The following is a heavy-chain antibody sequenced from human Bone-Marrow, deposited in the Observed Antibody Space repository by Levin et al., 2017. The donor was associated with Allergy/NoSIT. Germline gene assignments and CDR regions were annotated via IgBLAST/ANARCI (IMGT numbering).Heavy chain of an antibody. Sequence: GESLKISCAASGFTFSDYYMSWIRQAPGKGLEWVSYISSSGSTIYYADSVKGRFTISRDNAKNSLYLQMNSLRAEDTAVYYCAILMVSDAFDIWGQGTMVTVSS. D-gene: IGHD2-8*01. J-gene: IGHJ3*02. CDR2: ISSSGSTI. V-gene: IGHV3-11*01. CDR3: AILMVSDAFDI. CDR1: GFTFSDYY.